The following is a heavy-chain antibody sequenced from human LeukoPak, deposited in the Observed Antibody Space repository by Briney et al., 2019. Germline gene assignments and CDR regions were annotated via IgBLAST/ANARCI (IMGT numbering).Heavy chain of an antibody. J-gene: IGHJ3*02. CDR3: AKTSVDSSSWYEDAFDI. V-gene: IGHV3-23*01. D-gene: IGHD6-13*01. CDR2: ISGSGGST. CDR1: GFTFSSYA. Sequence: PGGSLRLSGAASGFTFSSYAMSWVRQAPGKGLEWVSAISGSGGSTYYAGSVKGRFTISRDNSKNTLYLQMNSLRAEDTAVYYCAKTSVDSSSWYEDAFDIWGQGTMVTVSS.